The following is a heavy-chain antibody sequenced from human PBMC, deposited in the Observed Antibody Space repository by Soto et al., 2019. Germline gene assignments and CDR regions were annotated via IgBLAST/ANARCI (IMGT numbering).Heavy chain of an antibody. D-gene: IGHD6-19*01. CDR3: ARHVVAVAVRYYYYYMDV. V-gene: IGHV4-59*08. CDR2: IYYSGST. J-gene: IGHJ6*03. CDR1: GGSISSYY. Sequence: SETLSLTCTVSGGSISSYYWSWIRQPPGKGLEWIGYIYYSGSTNYNPSLKSRVTISVDTSKNQFSLKLSSVTAADTAVYYCARHVVAVAVRYYYYYMDVWGKGTTVTVSS.